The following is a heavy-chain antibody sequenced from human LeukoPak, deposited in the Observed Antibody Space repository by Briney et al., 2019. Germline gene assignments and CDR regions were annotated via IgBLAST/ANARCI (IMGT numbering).Heavy chain of an antibody. D-gene: IGHD3-16*01. CDR1: GYSFTGYY. J-gene: IGHJ4*02. Sequence: ASVKVPCKASGYSFTGYYIHWVRQAPGQGLEWMGWINPNSGGTNYAQRFKGRVTMTRDTSITTAYMELTRLTSDDTAVYHCARVGLKYDYDYWGQGTQVIVSS. CDR3: ARVGLKYDYDY. V-gene: IGHV1-2*02. CDR2: INPNSGGT.